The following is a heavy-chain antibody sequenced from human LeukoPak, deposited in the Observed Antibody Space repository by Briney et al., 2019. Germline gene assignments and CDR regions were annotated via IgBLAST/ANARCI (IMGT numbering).Heavy chain of an antibody. CDR1: GGSFSSYY. CDR3: ARGGGMVGATSDY. V-gene: IGHV4-34*01. D-gene: IGHD1-26*01. J-gene: IGHJ4*02. CDR2: INHSGST. Sequence: PSETLSLTCTVSGGSFSSYYWSWIRQPPGKGLEWIGEINHSGSTNYNPSLKSRVTISVDTSKNQFSLKVSSVTAADTAVYSCARGGGMVGATSDYWGQGTLVTVSS.